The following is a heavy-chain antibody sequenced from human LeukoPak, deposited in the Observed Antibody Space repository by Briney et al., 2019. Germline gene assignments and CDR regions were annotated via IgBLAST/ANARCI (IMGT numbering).Heavy chain of an antibody. CDR2: INPNSGGT. V-gene: IGHV1-2*02. CDR1: GYTFTGYY. CDR3: ARVTDGYNFETHYYYYGMDV. J-gene: IGHJ6*02. D-gene: IGHD5-24*01. Sequence: GASVKVSCKASGYTFTGYYMHWVRQAPGQGLEWMGWINPNSGGTNYAQKFQGRVTMARDTSISTAYMELGRLRSDDTAVYYCARVTDGYNFETHYYYYGMDVWGQGTTVTVSS.